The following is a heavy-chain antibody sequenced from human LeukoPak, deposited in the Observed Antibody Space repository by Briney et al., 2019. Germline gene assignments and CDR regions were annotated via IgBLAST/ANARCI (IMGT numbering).Heavy chain of an antibody. CDR2: INSDESNT. Sequence: GGSLRLSCAASGFTFSSYWMHWVRQAPGKGLVWVSRINSDESNTRYGDSVKGRFTISRGNAKNTLYLQMNSLRAEDTAVYYCARVQSGNYYAFDYWGQGTLVTVSS. CDR3: ARVQSGNYYAFDY. J-gene: IGHJ4*02. V-gene: IGHV3-74*01. CDR1: GFTFSSYW. D-gene: IGHD1-26*01.